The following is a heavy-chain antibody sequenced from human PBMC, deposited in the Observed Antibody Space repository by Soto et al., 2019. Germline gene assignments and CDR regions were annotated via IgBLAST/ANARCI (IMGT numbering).Heavy chain of an antibody. CDR1: GDSINSGDYY. CDR3: ARWSGVGVAGMDV. D-gene: IGHD3-10*01. Sequence: QVQLQESGPRLVKPLQTLSLTCTVSGDSINSGDYYWSWIRQPPGRGLEWVGYSFYSGNTDYNPSLKSRMAISLDTSKNQFSLRLKSGTAADPAVYFCARWSGVGVAGMDVWGQGTTVSVSS. V-gene: IGHV4-30-4*01. CDR2: SFYSGNT. J-gene: IGHJ6*02.